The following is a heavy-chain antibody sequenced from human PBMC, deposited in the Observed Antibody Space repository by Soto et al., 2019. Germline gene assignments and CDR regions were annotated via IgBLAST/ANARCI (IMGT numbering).Heavy chain of an antibody. J-gene: IGHJ3*02. CDR3: VRDSHQWLGAFDI. CDR2: VYYSGST. D-gene: IGHD3-22*01. V-gene: IGHV4-31*03. CDR1: GGSISSGDYY. Sequence: QVQLQESGPGLVKPSQTLSLTCTVSGGSISSGDYYWSWIRQHPGKGLEWIGYVYYSGSTYYNPSLESRVTLSVDTSKNQFSLKLSSVTAADTAVYFCVRDSHQWLGAFDIWGQGTMVTVSS.